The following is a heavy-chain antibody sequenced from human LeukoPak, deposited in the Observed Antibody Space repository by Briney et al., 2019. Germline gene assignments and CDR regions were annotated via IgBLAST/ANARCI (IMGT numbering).Heavy chain of an antibody. CDR3: AREQGGSGWSGFDY. J-gene: IGHJ4*02. V-gene: IGHV3-30*15. CDR1: GFTLRNYA. CDR2: ISIDGSRQ. D-gene: IGHD6-19*01. Sequence: GGALRLSCAPSIGFTLRNYAIDWGRPAPGKGLEWVAVISIDGSRQHYADFLVGRFTISRDNSKNTVSLQMSSLRTEDTAVYFCAREQGGSGWSGFDYWGQGTLVTVSS.